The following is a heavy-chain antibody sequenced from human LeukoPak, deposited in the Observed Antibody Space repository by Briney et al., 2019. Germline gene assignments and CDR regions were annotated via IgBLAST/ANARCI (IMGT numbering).Heavy chain of an antibody. CDR2: IYSGGST. CDR1: GFTVSSNY. Sequence: GGSLRLSCAASGFTVSSNYMSWVRQAPGKGLEWVSVIYSGGSTYYADSVKGRFTISRDNSKNTLYLQMNSLRAEDTAVYYCGSLSGYTYYFDYWGQGTLVTVSS. CDR3: GSLSGYTYYFDY. J-gene: IGHJ4*02. V-gene: IGHV3-53*01. D-gene: IGHD3-22*01.